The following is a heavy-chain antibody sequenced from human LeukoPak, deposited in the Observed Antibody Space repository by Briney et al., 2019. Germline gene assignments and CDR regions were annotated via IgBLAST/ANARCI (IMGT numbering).Heavy chain of an antibody. CDR3: ARLGKSSGWFYAFDY. CDR1: GGSISSSSYY. V-gene: IGHV4-39*01. CDR2: IYYSGST. J-gene: IGHJ4*02. Sequence: PSETLSLTCTVSGGSISSSSYYWAWIRQPPGKGLEWIGSIYYSGSTYYNPSLKSRVTISVDTSKNQFSLKLSSVTAADTAVYYCARLGKSSGWFYAFDYWDQGTLVTVSS. D-gene: IGHD6-19*01.